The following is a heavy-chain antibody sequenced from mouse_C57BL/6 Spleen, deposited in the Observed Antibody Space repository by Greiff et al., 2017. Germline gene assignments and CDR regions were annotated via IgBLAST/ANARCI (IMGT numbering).Heavy chain of an antibody. D-gene: IGHD4-1*01. Sequence: EVQLQQSGPELVKPGASVKMSCKASGYTFTDYNMHWVKQSPGKSLEWIGYINPNNGGTSYNQKFKGKATLTVNKSSSPAYMELRSLTSEDSAVYYCGRKTGTGPFAYWGQGTLVTVSA. CDR2: INPNNGGT. J-gene: IGHJ3*01. V-gene: IGHV1-22*01. CDR3: GRKTGTGPFAY. CDR1: GYTFTDYN.